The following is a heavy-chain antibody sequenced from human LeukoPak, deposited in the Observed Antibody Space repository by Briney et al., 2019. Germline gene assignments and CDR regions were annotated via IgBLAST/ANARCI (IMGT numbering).Heavy chain of an antibody. J-gene: IGHJ4*02. D-gene: IGHD1-1*01. CDR3: ARPRAGYAYYFDY. CDR2: INPNSGGT. V-gene: IGHV1-2*06. CDR1: GYTFTGYY. Sequence: ASVKVSCKASGYTFTGYYMHWVRQAPGQGLEWMGRINPNSGGTNYAQKFQGRVTMTRDTSISTAYMELSRLRSDDTAVYYCARPRAGYAYYFDYWGQGTLVTVSS.